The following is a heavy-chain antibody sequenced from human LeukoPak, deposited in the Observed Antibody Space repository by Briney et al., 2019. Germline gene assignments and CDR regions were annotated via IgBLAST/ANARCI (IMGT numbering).Heavy chain of an antibody. J-gene: IGHJ4*02. D-gene: IGHD6-19*01. V-gene: IGHV1-2*02. CDR2: INPNSGGT. CDR3: ARALPLYSSGLIDY. CDR1: GYIFTSYY. Sequence: ASVKVSCKASGYIFTSYYMYWVRQAPGQGLEWMGWINPNSGGTNYAQKFQGRVTMTRDTSISTAYMELSRLRSEDTAVYYCARALPLYSSGLIDYWGQGTLVTVSS.